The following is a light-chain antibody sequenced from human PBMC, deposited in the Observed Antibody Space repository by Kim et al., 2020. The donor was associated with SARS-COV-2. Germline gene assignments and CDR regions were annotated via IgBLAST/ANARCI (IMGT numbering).Light chain of an antibody. CDR1: QGVGDS. Sequence: ASVGDRVTITCRASQGVGDSLAWYQQKPGKVPKLLIYAASTLQSGVPSRFSGRGYGTDFTLTISSLQPEDVATYYCQKYNSAPLTFGGGTKVDIK. CDR2: AAS. V-gene: IGKV1-27*01. J-gene: IGKJ4*01. CDR3: QKYNSAPLT.